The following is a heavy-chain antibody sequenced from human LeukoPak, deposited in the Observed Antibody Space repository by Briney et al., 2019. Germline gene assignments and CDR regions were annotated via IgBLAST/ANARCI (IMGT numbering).Heavy chain of an antibody. CDR1: GFAFSSYE. D-gene: IGHD6-19*01. J-gene: IGHJ4*02. CDR3: ARVGSSGWYDH. V-gene: IGHV3-21*01. Sequence: GGSLRLSCAASGFAFSSYEMNWVRQAPGKGLEWVSSISSSSSYIYYADSVKGRFTISRDNAKNSLYLQMNSLRAEDTAVYYCARVGSSGWYDHWGQGTLVTVSS. CDR2: ISSSSSYI.